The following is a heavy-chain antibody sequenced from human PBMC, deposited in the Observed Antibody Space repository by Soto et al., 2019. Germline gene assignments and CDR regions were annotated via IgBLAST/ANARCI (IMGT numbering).Heavy chain of an antibody. J-gene: IGHJ5*02. D-gene: IGHD3-22*01. V-gene: IGHV3-74*01. CDR1: GFTFSNYW. CDR2: INSDGSST. Sequence: GGSLRLSCAASGFTFSNYWMHWVRQAPGKGLVWVSRINSDGSSTSYADSVKGRFTISRDNAKNTLYLQMNSLRAEDTAVYYCARDRHHYESSGYLTNWFDPWGQGTLVTVSS. CDR3: ARDRHHYESSGYLTNWFDP.